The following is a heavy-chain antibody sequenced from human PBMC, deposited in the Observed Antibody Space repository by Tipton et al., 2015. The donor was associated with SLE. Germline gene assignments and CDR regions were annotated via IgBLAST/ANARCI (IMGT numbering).Heavy chain of an antibody. CDR1: DGSITSYY. D-gene: IGHD2/OR15-2a*01. CDR3: ARLGSTTYLTLDGFYFDY. Sequence: TLSLTCSVSDGSITSYYWSWIRQPPGKELEWIGHIYYTGTTYYNPSLRSRVTISVDTSKNRLSLKVNSVTAADTAVYFCARLGSTTYLTLDGFYFDYWGQGTRVTVSS. CDR2: IYYTGTT. J-gene: IGHJ4*02. V-gene: IGHV4-59*08.